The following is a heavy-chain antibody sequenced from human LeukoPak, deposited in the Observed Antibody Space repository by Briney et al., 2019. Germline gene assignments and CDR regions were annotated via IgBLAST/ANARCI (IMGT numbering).Heavy chain of an antibody. CDR2: IRYDGSNK. CDR3: ARALTGTTPLGPLDY. V-gene: IGHV3-30*02. CDR1: GFTFSDYY. J-gene: IGHJ4*02. D-gene: IGHD1-20*01. Sequence: PGGSLRLSCAASGFTFSDYYMSWIRKAPGKGLEWVAFIRYDGSNKYYADSVKGRFTISRDNSKNTLYLQMNSLRAEDTAVYYCARALTGTTPLGPLDYWGQGTLVTVSS.